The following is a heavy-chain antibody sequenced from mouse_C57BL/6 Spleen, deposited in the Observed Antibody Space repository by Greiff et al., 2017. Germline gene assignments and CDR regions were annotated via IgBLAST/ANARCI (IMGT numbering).Heavy chain of an antibody. CDR1: GFNIKDYY. V-gene: IGHV14-2*01. Sequence: EVKLMESGAELVKPGASVKLSCTASGFNIKDYYMHWVKQRTEQGLEWIGRIDPEDGETKYAPKFQGTATITADTSSNTAYLQLSSLTSEDTAVYYCASSPNWDPFDYWGQGTTLTVSS. J-gene: IGHJ2*01. CDR2: IDPEDGET. CDR3: ASSPNWDPFDY. D-gene: IGHD4-1*01.